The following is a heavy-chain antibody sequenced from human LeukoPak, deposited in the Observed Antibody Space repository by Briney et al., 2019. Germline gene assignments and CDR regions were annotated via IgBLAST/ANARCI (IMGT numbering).Heavy chain of an antibody. Sequence: SETLSLPCTVSGGSISSYYWSWVRQPPGEGLEWIGYIYYSGSTNYNPSLKSRVTISVDTSKNQFSLKLSSVTAADTAVYYCARQTGRGDFDYWGQGTLVTVSS. V-gene: IGHV4-59*08. J-gene: IGHJ4*02. D-gene: IGHD1-14*01. CDR1: GGSISSYY. CDR2: IYYSGST. CDR3: ARQTGRGDFDY.